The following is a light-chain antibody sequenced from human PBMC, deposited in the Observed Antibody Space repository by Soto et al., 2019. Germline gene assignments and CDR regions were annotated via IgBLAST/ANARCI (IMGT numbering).Light chain of an antibody. CDR2: DAS. CDR3: QQYENYWT. J-gene: IGKJ1*01. Sequence: DIQMPQSPSTLSATAGDRVTITCRASQSISSWLAWYQHKPGKAPKLLIYDASNLDSGVPSRFSGSGSGTEFSLTISNLQPDDFATYYCQQYENYWTFGQGTKVDIK. CDR1: QSISSW. V-gene: IGKV1-5*01.